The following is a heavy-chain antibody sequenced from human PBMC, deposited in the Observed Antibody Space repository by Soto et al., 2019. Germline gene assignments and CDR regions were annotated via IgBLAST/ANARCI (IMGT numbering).Heavy chain of an antibody. J-gene: IGHJ4*02. CDR3: ARTSRLKTGQLDY. CDR2: IYYTGTV. V-gene: IGHV4-28*05. Sequence: QLQLQESGPGLVKPSDTLSLTCAVPGYSIGTYNWWAWIRQPPGKDLEWIGYIYYTGTVYYNLSLKNRVSMSVDTARDQFSLRLSSVTAADTAVYYCARTSRLKTGQLDYWGQGALVTVSS. D-gene: IGHD3-9*01. CDR1: GYSIGTYNW.